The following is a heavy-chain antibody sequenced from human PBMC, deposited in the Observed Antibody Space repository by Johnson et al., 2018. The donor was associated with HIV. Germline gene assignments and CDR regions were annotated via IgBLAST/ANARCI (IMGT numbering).Heavy chain of an antibody. V-gene: IGHV3-NL1*01. D-gene: IGHD3-10*01. CDR1: GFTFSSYG. CDR3: VKHYAPMVPYDAFDL. J-gene: IGHJ3*01. CDR2: ISNGGFST. Sequence: QMLLVESGGGVVQPGGSLRLSCAASGFTFSSYGMHWVRQAPGKGLGWVSTISNGGFSTYYADSVKGRFTISRDNSKNTLYLQMNSLRAEDTAVYFCVKHYAPMVPYDAFDLWGQGTRVTVSS.